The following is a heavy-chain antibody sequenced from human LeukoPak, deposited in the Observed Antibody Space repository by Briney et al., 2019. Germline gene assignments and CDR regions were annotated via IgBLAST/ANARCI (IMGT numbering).Heavy chain of an antibody. V-gene: IGHV3-11*04. CDR3: ARAFYGNLDY. D-gene: IGHD4-11*01. CDR1: GFTVSSNY. CDR2: ISSGGSTV. Sequence: NPGGSLRLSCAASGFTVSSNYMSWVRQAPGKGLEWVSYISSGGSTVYYADSVKGRFTISRDNAKNSLYLQMSSLRAEDTAVYYCARAFYGNLDYWGQGTLVTVSS. J-gene: IGHJ4*02.